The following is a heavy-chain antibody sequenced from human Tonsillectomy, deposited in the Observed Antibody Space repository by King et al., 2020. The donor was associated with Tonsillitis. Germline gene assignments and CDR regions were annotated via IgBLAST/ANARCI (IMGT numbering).Heavy chain of an antibody. V-gene: IGHV1-46*01. Sequence: QLVQSGAEVKKPGASVKVSCKASGYTFTSYYIHWVRQAPRQGLEWMGILNPSGGSTNYAQKFQGRVTMTRDTSTSTVYMELSSLRSEDTAVYYCARTGQRDIVVVAAAMPEDYWGQGTLVTVSS. J-gene: IGHJ4*02. CDR1: GYTFTSYY. CDR2: LNPSGGST. CDR3: ARTGQRDIVVVAAAMPEDY. D-gene: IGHD2-2*01.